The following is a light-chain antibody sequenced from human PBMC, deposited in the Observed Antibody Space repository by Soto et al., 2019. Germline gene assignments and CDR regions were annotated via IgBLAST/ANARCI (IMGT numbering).Light chain of an antibody. Sequence: QLVLTQSPSASASLGASVKLTCTLSSGHSRYAIAWHQQQPEKGPRYLMTVNSDGSHSKGDGIPDRFSGSSSVAERYLTISSLQSEDEADYYCQTWGTGSHGVFGGGTKLTVL. V-gene: IGLV4-69*01. J-gene: IGLJ2*01. CDR1: SGHSRYA. CDR3: QTWGTGSHGV. CDR2: VNSDGSH.